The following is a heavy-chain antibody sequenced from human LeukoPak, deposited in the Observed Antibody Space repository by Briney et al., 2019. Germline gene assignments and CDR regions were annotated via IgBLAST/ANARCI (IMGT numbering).Heavy chain of an antibody. V-gene: IGHV3-7*03. CDR2: INQDGTEK. J-gene: IGHJ3*02. CDR3: ARDLREHGVFDI. CDR1: GFTFSSSW. Sequence: GGSLRLSCAASGFTFSSSWMSWVRQAPGKGLEWVANINQDGTEKYYVDSVRGRFTISRDNAKNTVYLQMNSLRAEDTAVYYCARDLREHGVFDIWGQGTMVTVSS. D-gene: IGHD1-26*01.